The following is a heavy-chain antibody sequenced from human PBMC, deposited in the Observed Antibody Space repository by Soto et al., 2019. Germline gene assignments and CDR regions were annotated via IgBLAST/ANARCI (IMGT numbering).Heavy chain of an antibody. Sequence: GGSLRLSCAASGFTFSNYGMHWVRQAPGKGLEWVSSISSTTNHIYYGDSMKGRFTISRDNAKNSLYLEMNSLRAEDKAVYYCARESEDLTSNFDYWGQGTLVTVSS. J-gene: IGHJ4*02. CDR3: ARESEDLTSNFDY. V-gene: IGHV3-21*06. CDR1: GFTFSNYG. CDR2: ISSTTNHI.